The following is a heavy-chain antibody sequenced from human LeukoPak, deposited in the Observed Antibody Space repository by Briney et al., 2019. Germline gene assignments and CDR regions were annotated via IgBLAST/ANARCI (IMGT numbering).Heavy chain of an antibody. J-gene: IGHJ4*02. CDR1: GYTFTNYG. V-gene: IGHV1-18*01. CDR3: AKFSERITIFGVAPVAMDY. Sequence: ASVKVSCKASGYTFTNYGISWVRQAPGQELEWMGWISAYNGNINYGQKLQGRVTMTTDASTSTAYMELRSLRSDDTAVYYCAKFSERITIFGVAPVAMDYWGQGTLVTVSS. D-gene: IGHD3-3*01. CDR2: ISAYNGNI.